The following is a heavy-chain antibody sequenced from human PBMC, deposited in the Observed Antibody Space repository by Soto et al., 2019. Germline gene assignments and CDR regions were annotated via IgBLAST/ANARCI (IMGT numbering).Heavy chain of an antibody. Sequence: EVQLLESGGGLVQPGGSLRLSCAASRFTFSNFAMSWVRQAPGKGLEWVSTITGTSANTYYTDSVKGRVAISRDKSQNTLYLQMNSLTTEDTAVYYCAKGGATYGLLTHDYWGQGTLVTVSS. CDR1: RFTFSNFA. CDR3: AKGGATYGLLTHDY. D-gene: IGHD3-9*01. J-gene: IGHJ4*02. V-gene: IGHV3-23*01. CDR2: ITGTSANT.